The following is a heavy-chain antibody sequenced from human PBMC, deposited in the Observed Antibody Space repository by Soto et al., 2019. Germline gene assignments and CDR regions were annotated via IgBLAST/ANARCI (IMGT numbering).Heavy chain of an antibody. CDR3: ARTLGNWYFDL. J-gene: IGHJ2*01. V-gene: IGHV3-48*03. CDR1: EYSFSSFE. Sequence: QLVESGGGLIQTGGSMRLSCIGSEYSFSSFEMNWVRQAPGKGLEWVSYMSTSGADIKYADSVKGRFTVSRDNSTNSVFLQMDSLRADDTAIYYCARTLGNWYFDLWGRGTLVTVSS. CDR2: MSTSGADI. D-gene: IGHD7-27*01.